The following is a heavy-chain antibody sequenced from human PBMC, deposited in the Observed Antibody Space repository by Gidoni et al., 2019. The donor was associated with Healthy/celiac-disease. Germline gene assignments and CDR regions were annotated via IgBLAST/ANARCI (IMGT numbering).Heavy chain of an antibody. CDR3: AGLGEGDILTGYNPPTPILTNY. Sequence: QVQLQESGPGLVKPSETLSLTCTVSGGSISSYYWSWIRQPPGKGLEWIGYIYYSGSTNYNPSLKSRVTISVDTSKNQFSLKLSSVTAADTAVYYCAGLGEGDILTGYNPPTPILTNYWGQGTLVTVSS. D-gene: IGHD3-9*01. J-gene: IGHJ4*02. CDR1: GGSISSYY. CDR2: IYYSGST. V-gene: IGHV4-59*01.